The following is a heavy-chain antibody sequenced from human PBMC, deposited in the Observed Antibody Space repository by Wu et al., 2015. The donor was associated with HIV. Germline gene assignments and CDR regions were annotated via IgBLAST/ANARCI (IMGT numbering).Heavy chain of an antibody. J-gene: IGHJ4*02. Sequence: QVQLVQSGAEVKKPGASVKVSCKSSGYTFTDFYIHWVRQAPGEGLEWMGWIKPSNGLINYAPKFQGRVTMTRDTSSNTAYMELSRLRTDDTAVYYCARVPRSGYDFGLGYYFDYWGQGTLVTVSS. V-gene: IGHV1-2*02. CDR2: IKPSNGLI. CDR1: GYTFTDFY. CDR3: ARVPRSGYDFGLGYYFDY. D-gene: IGHD5-12*01.